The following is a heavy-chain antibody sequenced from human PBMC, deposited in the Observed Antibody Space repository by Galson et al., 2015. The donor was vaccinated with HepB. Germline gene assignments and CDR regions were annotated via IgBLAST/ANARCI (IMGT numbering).Heavy chain of an antibody. CDR1: GFTFSGSA. CDR3: TRHDTIFGGADY. CDR2: IRSKANSYAT. D-gene: IGHD3-3*01. J-gene: IGHJ4*02. V-gene: IGHV3-73*01. Sequence: SLRLSCAASGFTFSGSAMHWVRQASGKGLEWVGRIRSKANSYATAYAASVKGRFTISRDDSKNTAYLQMNSLKTEDTAVYYCTRHDTIFGGADYWGQGTLVTVSS.